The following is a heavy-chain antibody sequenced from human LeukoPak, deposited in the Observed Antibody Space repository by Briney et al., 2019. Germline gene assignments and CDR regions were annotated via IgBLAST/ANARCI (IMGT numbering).Heavy chain of an antibody. D-gene: IGHD6-13*01. CDR2: IYYSGST. CDR1: GGSFSSSDYC. Sequence: PSETLSLTCTVSGGSFSSSDYCWAWIRQPPGKGLEWIGSIYYSGSTYYNPSLQSRVTISVDTSKNQFSLRVYSVSAADTAVYYCARDRQQLVRGDHFDYWGQGTLVTVSS. V-gene: IGHV4-39*07. CDR3: ARDRQQLVRGDHFDY. J-gene: IGHJ4*02.